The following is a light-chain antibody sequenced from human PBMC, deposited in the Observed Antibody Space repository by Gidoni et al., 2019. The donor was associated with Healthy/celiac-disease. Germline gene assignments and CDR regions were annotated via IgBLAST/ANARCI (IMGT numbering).Light chain of an antibody. Sequence: DIVMTQSPDSLAVSLGERATINFKSSQSVLYSSNNKNYLALYQQKPGQPPKLLIYWASTRESGVPDRFSGSGSGTDFTLTISSLQAEDVAVYYCQQYYSTPQTFGQGTKVEIK. J-gene: IGKJ1*01. V-gene: IGKV4-1*01. CDR1: QSVLYSSNNKNY. CDR2: WAS. CDR3: QQYYSTPQT.